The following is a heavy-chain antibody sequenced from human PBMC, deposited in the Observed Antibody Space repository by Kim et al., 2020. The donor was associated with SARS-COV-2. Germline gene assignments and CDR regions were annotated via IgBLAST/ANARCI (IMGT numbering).Heavy chain of an antibody. CDR2: INHSGST. CDR3: ARSYDDDAFDI. Sequence: SETLSLTCAVYGGSFSGYYWSWIRQPPGKGLEWIGEINHSGSTNYNPSLKSRVTISVDTSKNQFSLKLSSVTAADTAVYYCARSYDDDAFDIWGQGTMVT. CDR1: GGSFSGYY. D-gene: IGHD1-1*01. V-gene: IGHV4-34*01. J-gene: IGHJ3*02.